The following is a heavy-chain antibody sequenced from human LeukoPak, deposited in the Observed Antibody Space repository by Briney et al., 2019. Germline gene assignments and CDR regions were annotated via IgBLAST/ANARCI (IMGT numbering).Heavy chain of an antibody. CDR3: ARILTYYYDSSGYPR. D-gene: IGHD3-22*01. CDR1: GFTFDDYA. J-gene: IGHJ4*02. Sequence: PGGSLRLSCAASGFTFDDYAMHWVRQAPGKGLEWVSGISWNSGSIGYADSVKGRFTISRDNAKNSLYLQMNSLRAEDTALYYCARILTYYYDSSGYPRWGQGTLVTVSS. V-gene: IGHV3-9*01. CDR2: ISWNSGSI.